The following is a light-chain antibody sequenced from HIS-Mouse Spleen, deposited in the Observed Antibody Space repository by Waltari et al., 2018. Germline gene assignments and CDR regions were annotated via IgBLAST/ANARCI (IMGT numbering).Light chain of an antibody. CDR3: YSTDSSGNHRV. J-gene: IGLJ2*01. Sequence: SYELTQPPSVSVSPGQTARITCPGDALPKKFAYWYQQKSGPAPVLVIYEDSKRPSGIPGRFSGSNSGTMATLTISGAQVEDEADYYCYSTDSSGNHRVFGGGTKLTVL. CDR2: EDS. CDR1: ALPKKF. V-gene: IGLV3-10*01.